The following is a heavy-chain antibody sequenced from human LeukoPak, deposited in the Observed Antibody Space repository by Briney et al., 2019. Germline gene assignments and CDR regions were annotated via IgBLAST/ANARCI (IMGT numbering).Heavy chain of an antibody. V-gene: IGHV3-21*01. Sequence: GGSLRLSCAASGFTFRSYSMNWVRQAPGKGLEGVSSISNDGNYIYYADSVKGRFTISRVNAKNSLFLQMNSLRVEDTAVYYCANHFACGSTSCPPFASWGQGTLVTVSS. CDR1: GFTFRSYS. J-gene: IGHJ4*02. D-gene: IGHD2-2*01. CDR3: ANHFACGSTSCPPFAS. CDR2: ISNDGNYI.